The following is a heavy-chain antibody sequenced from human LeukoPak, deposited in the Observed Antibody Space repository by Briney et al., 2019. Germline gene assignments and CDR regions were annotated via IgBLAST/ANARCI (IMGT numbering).Heavy chain of an antibody. CDR3: AKTYYYDSSGSGAFDI. V-gene: IGHV1-8*01. CDR2: MNPNSGNT. Sequence: ASVKVSCKASGYTFTSYGINWVRQATGQGLEWMGWMNPNSGNTGYAQKFQGRVTMTRNTSISTAYMELSSLRSEDTAVYYCAKTYYYDSSGSGAFDIWGQGTMVTVSS. CDR1: GYTFTSYG. J-gene: IGHJ3*02. D-gene: IGHD3-22*01.